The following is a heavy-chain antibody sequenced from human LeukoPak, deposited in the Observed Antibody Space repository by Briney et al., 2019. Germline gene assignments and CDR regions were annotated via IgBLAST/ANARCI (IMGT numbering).Heavy chain of an antibody. J-gene: IGHJ4*02. V-gene: IGHV3-30*04. D-gene: IGHD7-27*01. Sequence: GRSLRLSCAASGFTFSTYAMNWVRQAPGKGLEWVAVISYDGSNKYYADSVKGRFTISRDNSKNTLYLQMNSLRAEDTAVYYCARVGIGGLTGYFDYWGQGTLVTVSS. CDR1: GFTFSTYA. CDR3: ARVGIGGLTGYFDY. CDR2: ISYDGSNK.